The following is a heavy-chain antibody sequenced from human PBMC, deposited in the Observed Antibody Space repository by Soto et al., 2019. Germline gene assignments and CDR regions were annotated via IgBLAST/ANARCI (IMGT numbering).Heavy chain of an antibody. CDR2: IKSKTDGGTT. CDR3: TTPNCSGGSCYPFGYYYYYMDV. CDR1: GFTFSNAW. D-gene: IGHD2-15*01. Sequence: GGSLRLSCAASGFTFSNAWMSWVRQAPGKGLEWVGRIKSKTDGGTTDYAAPVKGRFTISRDDSKNTLYLQMNSLKTEDTAVYYCTTPNCSGGSCYPFGYYYYYMDVWGKGTTVTVSS. V-gene: IGHV3-15*01. J-gene: IGHJ6*03.